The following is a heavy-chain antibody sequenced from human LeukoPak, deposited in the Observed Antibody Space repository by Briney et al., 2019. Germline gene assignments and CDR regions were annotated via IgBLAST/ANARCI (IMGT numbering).Heavy chain of an antibody. CDR3: AKDRGSGSDRSNWFDP. CDR2: IWHDGGNK. Sequence: GGSLRLSCAVSGVTFSSYAMHWVRQAPGKGLEWVALIWHDGGNKYYADSVKGRFTISRDNSRNTLYLQMNSLRIEDTAVYCCAKDRGSGSDRSNWFDPWGQGTLVTVSS. J-gene: IGHJ5*02. V-gene: IGHV3-30*02. CDR1: GVTFSSYA.